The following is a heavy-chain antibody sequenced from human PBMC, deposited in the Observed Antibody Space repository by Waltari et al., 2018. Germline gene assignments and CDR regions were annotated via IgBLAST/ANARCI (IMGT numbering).Heavy chain of an antibody. D-gene: IGHD2-8*01. CDR1: GYTFTDHQ. CDR3: ARDSNARGSYYYYALDV. CDR2: SNPKTGGT. J-gene: IGHJ6*02. V-gene: IGHV1-2*02. Sequence: QVQLAQSGAEVKKPGASVKVSCKASGYTFTDHQILWVRQAPGQGLECGGLSNPKTGGTGFARRFQGRVTMTRDTSTRTVYMELSRLTSDDTAKYFCARDSNARGSYYYYALDVWGQGTTVTVSS.